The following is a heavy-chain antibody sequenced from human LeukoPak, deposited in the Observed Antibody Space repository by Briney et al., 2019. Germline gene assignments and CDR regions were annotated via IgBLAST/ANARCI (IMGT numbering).Heavy chain of an antibody. CDR3: ARVGEAPDIGWYYFDY. CDR2: IIPIFGTA. D-gene: IGHD2-15*01. J-gene: IGHJ4*02. V-gene: IGHV1-69*13. CDR1: GGTFSSYA. Sequence: SVKVSCKASGGTFSSYAISWVRQAPGQGLEWMGGIIPIFGTANYAQKFQGRVTITADESTSTAYMELSSLRSEDTAVYYCARVGEAPDIGWYYFDYWGQGTLVTVSS.